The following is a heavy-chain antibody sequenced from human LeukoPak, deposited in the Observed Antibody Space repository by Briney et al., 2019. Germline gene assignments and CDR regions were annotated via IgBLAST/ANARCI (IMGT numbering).Heavy chain of an antibody. CDR3: ARDVVSGRYYYYMDV. Sequence: GGSLRLSCAASGFTFSSYDMHWVRQAAGKGLEWVAVISYDGSNKYYADSVKGRFTISRDNSKNTLYLQMNSPRAEDTAVYYCARDVVSGRYYYYMDVWGKGTTVTVSS. CDR2: ISYDGSNK. J-gene: IGHJ6*03. CDR1: GFTFSSYD. V-gene: IGHV3-30-3*01.